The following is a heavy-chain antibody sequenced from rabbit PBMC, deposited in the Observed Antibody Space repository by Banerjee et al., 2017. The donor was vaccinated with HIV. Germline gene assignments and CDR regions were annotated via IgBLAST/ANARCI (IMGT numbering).Heavy chain of an antibody. CDR2: IDPVFGST. Sequence: QEQLVESGGGLVQPGGSLKLSCVASGFSLSSYAMNWVRQAPGKGLEWIGYIDPVFGSTYYATWVNGRFTIANNNAQNTVDLQMNSLTAADTATYFCVRFASLNDLWGQGTLVTVS. CDR3: VRFASLNDL. D-gene: IGHD1-1*01. V-gene: IGHV1S47*01. J-gene: IGHJ4*01. CDR1: GFSLSSYA.